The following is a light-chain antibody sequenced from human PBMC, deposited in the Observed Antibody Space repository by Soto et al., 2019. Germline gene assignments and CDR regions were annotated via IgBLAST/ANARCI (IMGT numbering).Light chain of an antibody. V-gene: IGKV2-29*03. Sequence: VMTQTPLSLSVAPGQPSSISCKSIQSLLHITGETFLFWYLQKPGQSPQLLIYEVSTRVSGVPDRFSGSGSGTGFTLEISRVETDDVGIYYCMQSKHSPPTFGQGTRLEI. CDR2: EVS. CDR3: MQSKHSPPT. CDR1: QSLLHITGETF. J-gene: IGKJ5*01.